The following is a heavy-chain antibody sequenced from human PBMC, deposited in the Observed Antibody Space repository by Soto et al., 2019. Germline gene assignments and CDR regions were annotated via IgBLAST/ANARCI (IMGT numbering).Heavy chain of an antibody. V-gene: IGHV4-34*01. Sequence: QVQLQQWGAGLLKPSETLSLTCAVYGESFRDYSWSWIRQPPGKGLEWIGEINHGGSTNYNPSLRRRVTISLDTSKYQCSLKLGSVSAAVTAVYYCARGGGGNGYVWGSYRPFDFWGQGTLVTVSS. CDR3: ARGGGGNGYVWGSYRPFDF. CDR1: GESFRDYS. D-gene: IGHD3-16*02. J-gene: IGHJ4*02. CDR2: INHGGST.